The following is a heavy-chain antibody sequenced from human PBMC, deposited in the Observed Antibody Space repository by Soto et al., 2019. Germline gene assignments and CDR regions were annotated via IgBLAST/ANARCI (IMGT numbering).Heavy chain of an antibody. V-gene: IGHV4-31*03. J-gene: IGHJ6*02. D-gene: IGHD6-6*01. CDR2: NYYSGIT. Sequence: QVQLQESGPGLVKPSQTLSLTCTVSGGSISSSGYYWTWIRQHPGKGLGWIGYNYYSGITYYNPSLKSRVIISLETSKNQFSLKLSSVTAADTAVYYCARGSSIAGLYYGMDVWGQGTTVTVSS. CDR3: ARGSSIAGLYYGMDV. CDR1: GGSISSSGYY.